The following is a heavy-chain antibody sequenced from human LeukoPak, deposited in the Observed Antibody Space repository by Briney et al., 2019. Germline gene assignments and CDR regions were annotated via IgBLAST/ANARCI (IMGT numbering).Heavy chain of an antibody. D-gene: IGHD3-16*01. J-gene: IGHJ4*02. CDR1: GILFSDAW. CDR2: MKSKGCGGTT. V-gene: IGHV3-15*01. CDR3: TWMTTFFTVDF. Sequence: GGSLRLSCAVSGILFSDAWMSWVRQAPGQGLEWVGRMKSKGCGGTTDYAAPVKGIFTISRDDSRNTLYLQMDSLQSEDTAVYYCTWMTTFFTVDFWGQGTRVTVSS.